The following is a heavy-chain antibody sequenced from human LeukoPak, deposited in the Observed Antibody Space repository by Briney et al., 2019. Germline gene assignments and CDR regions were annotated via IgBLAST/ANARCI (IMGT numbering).Heavy chain of an antibody. CDR3: AKDQGVNFFDY. J-gene: IGHJ4*02. V-gene: IGHV3-30*02. CDR1: GFTFSSYG. CDR2: IRYDGSNK. Sequence: GGSLRLSCAASGFTFSSYGMHWVRQAPGKGLECVAFIRYDGSNKYYADSVEGRFTISRDNSKNTLYLQMNSLRAEDTAVYYCAKDQGVNFFDYWGQGTLVTVSS. D-gene: IGHD2-8*01.